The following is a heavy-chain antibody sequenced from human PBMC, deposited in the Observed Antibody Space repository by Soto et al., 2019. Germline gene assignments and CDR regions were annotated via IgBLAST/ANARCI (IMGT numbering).Heavy chain of an antibody. CDR1: GLSISSSSYY. CDR3: AGGDYYHSSGYYFYYYTMDV. J-gene: IGHJ6*02. CDR2: VYYGGST. Sequence: SETLSLTCPVSGLSISSSSYYWGWIRQPLGKGPEWIGNVYYGGSTYYNPSLKSRVTISVETSKSQFSLKLSSVTAADTAVYYCAGGDYYHSSGYYFYYYTMDVWGQGTTVTVSS. V-gene: IGHV4-39*01. D-gene: IGHD3-22*01.